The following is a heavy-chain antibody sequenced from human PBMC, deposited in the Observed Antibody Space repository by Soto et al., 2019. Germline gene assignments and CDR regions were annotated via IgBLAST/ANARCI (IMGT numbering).Heavy chain of an antibody. CDR3: ARADIQLSYYFDY. V-gene: IGHV4-30-4*01. Sequence: PSETLSLTCTVSGGSISSGDYYWSWIRQPPGKGLEWIGYIYYSGSTYYNPSLKSRVTISVDTSKNQFSLKLSSVTAADTAVYYCARADIQLSYYFDYWGQGTLVTVSS. D-gene: IGHD5-18*01. CDR1: GGSISSGDYY. CDR2: IYYSGST. J-gene: IGHJ4*02.